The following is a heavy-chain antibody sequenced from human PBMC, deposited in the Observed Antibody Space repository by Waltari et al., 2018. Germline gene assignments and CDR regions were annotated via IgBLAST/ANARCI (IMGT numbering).Heavy chain of an antibody. CDR3: ARVEGAAGLDI. CDR1: GYTFTSYA. D-gene: IGHD3-16*01. Sequence: QVQLVQSGAEVKKPGASVKVSCTASGYTFTSYAMHWGRQAPGQRLEWMGWINAGNGNTKYSQKFQGRVTITRDTSASTAYMELSSLRSEDTAVYYCARVEGAAGLDIWGQGTMVTVSS. J-gene: IGHJ3*02. V-gene: IGHV1-3*01. CDR2: INAGNGNT.